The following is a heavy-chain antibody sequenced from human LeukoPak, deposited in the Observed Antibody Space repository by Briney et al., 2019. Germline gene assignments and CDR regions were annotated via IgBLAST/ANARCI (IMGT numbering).Heavy chain of an antibody. Sequence: PSETLSLTCTVSGGSISSIIYCWNWIRQPAGKGLDWIGRICTSGSTSYKPSLETRVTISVDTSKNPFSLKLTSVTAADTAVYYCARDHDYGGNPLLDDGSEGPLVTVSS. D-gene: IGHD4-23*01. V-gene: IGHV4-61*02. CDR3: ARDHDYGGNPLLDD. CDR1: GGSISSIIYC. CDR2: ICTSGST. J-gene: IGHJ4*02.